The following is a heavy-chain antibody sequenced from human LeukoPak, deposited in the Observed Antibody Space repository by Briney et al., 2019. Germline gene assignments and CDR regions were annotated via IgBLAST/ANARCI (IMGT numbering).Heavy chain of an antibody. CDR1: GFTFSDYH. V-gene: IGHV3-11*04. CDR3: ARDLREFVYFDY. CDR2: ISDSGSTI. J-gene: IGHJ4*02. Sequence: PGGSLRLSCAASGFTFSDYHMTWIRQAPGKGLEWVSYISDSGSTIYYADSVKGRFTISRDNAKNSLYLQMNSLRAEDTAVYYCARDLREFVYFDYWGQGTLVTVSS.